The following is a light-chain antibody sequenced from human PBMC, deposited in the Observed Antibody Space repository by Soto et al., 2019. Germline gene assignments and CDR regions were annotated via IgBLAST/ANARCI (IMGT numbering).Light chain of an antibody. J-gene: IGKJ4*01. CDR2: LAS. V-gene: IGKV2-28*01. CDR3: MQALQTPPT. CDR1: QSLLHSNGYNY. Sequence: DIVMTQSPLSLPVTPGEPASISCRSSQSLLHSNGYNYLDWYLQKPGQSPQLLIDLASNRASGVPDRFSGSGSGTDFTLNISRVEAEDVGLYYCMQALQTPPTFGGGTKVEIK.